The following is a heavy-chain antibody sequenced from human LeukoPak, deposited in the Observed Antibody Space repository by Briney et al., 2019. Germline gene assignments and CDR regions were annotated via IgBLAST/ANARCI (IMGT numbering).Heavy chain of an antibody. V-gene: IGHV3-23*01. J-gene: IGHJ3*02. Sequence: PGGSLRLSCAASGFTFSSYAMSWVRQAPGKGLKWVSAISVSGDRTYYADYVRGRFTISRDNSKNTLYLQMNSLRAEDTAVYYCAKEVRSGHGSAFDIWGQGTMVTVSS. CDR3: AKEVRSGHGSAFDI. D-gene: IGHD6-19*01. CDR2: ISVSGDRT. CDR1: GFTFSSYA.